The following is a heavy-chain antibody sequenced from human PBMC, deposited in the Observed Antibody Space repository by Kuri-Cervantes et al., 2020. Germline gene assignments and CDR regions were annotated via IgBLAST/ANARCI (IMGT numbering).Heavy chain of an antibody. V-gene: IGHV3-23*01. D-gene: IGHD5-12*01. Sequence: GESLKISCAASGFTVSSNYMGWVRQAPGKGLEWVSAISGSGGSTYYADSVKGRFTISRDNSKNTLYLQMNSLRAEDTAVYYCAKYLVANYYYYYMDVWGKGTTVTVSS. CDR1: GFTVSSNY. CDR3: AKYLVANYYYYYMDV. J-gene: IGHJ6*03. CDR2: ISGSGGST.